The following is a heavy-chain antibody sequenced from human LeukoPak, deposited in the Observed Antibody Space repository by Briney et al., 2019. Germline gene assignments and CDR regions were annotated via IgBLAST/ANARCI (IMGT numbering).Heavy chain of an antibody. J-gene: IGHJ6*02. CDR1: GFTFRRYA. Sequence: GGSLRLSCTASGFTFRRYAMSWVRQAPGKGLEWVSAISGSGDSTLYAHFVKGRFTISRDKSKNTLYLQMNRLRAEDTAVYYCAHARFGGYYGMDVWGQGTTVTVSS. D-gene: IGHD3-10*02. V-gene: IGHV3-23*01. CDR2: ISGSGDST. CDR3: AHARFGGYYGMDV.